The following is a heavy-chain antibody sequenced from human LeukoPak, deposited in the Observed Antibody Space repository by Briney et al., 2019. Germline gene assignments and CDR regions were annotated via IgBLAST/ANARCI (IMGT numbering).Heavy chain of an antibody. CDR2: INPNSGGT. V-gene: IGHV1-2*04. CDR1: GYTFTDYY. Sequence: GASVKVSCKASGYTFTDYYIHWVRQAPGQGLEWMGWINPNSGGTNYAERFQGWVALTRDTSISTAYMELSRLTSGDTAVYYCARDTFVDEDYYGMDVWGQGTTVTVSS. D-gene: IGHD3-3*02. J-gene: IGHJ6*02. CDR3: ARDTFVDEDYYGMDV.